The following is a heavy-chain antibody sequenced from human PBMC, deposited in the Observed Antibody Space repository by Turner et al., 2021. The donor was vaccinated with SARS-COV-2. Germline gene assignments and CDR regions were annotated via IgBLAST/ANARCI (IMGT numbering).Heavy chain of an antibody. Sequence: EVQLVESGGGLVQPGGSLRLSCAASGFTFSSYWTHWVRQAPGKGLVWVSRINSDGSSTSYADSVKGRFTISRDNAKNTLYLQMNSLRAEDTAVYYCARVGIAAAGPTFYYYYYGMDVWGQGTTVTVSS. J-gene: IGHJ6*02. CDR3: ARVGIAAAGPTFYYYYYGMDV. V-gene: IGHV3-74*01. CDR2: INSDGSST. D-gene: IGHD6-13*01. CDR1: GFTFSSYW.